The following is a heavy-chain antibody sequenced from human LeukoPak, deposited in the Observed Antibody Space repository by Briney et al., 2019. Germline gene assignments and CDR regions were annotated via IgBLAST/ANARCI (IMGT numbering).Heavy chain of an antibody. Sequence: GGSLRLSCAASGFTFRDYYMSWIRQAPGKGLEWVAVISYDGSNKYYADSVKGRFTISRDNSKNTLYLQMNSLRAEDTAVYYCARGLPYYYDSSGYWFLDYWGQGTLVTVSS. CDR3: ARGLPYYYDSSGYWFLDY. V-gene: IGHV3-30*03. J-gene: IGHJ4*02. CDR1: GFTFRDYY. CDR2: ISYDGSNK. D-gene: IGHD3-22*01.